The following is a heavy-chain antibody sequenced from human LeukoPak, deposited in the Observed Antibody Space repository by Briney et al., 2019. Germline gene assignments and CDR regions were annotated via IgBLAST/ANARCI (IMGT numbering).Heavy chain of an antibody. CDR3: ARGRGYSGYDPFDY. J-gene: IGHJ4*02. CDR2: IYYSGST. CDR1: GGSVSSGSYY. V-gene: IGHV4-61*01. D-gene: IGHD5-12*01. Sequence: SETLSLTCTASGGSVSSGSYYWSWIRQPPGKGLEWIGYIYYSGSTNYNPSLKSRVTISVDTSKNQFSLKLSSVTAADTAVYYCARGRGYSGYDPFDYWGQGTLVTVSS.